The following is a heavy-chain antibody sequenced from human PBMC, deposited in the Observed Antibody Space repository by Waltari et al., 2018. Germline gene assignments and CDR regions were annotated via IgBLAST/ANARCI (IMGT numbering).Heavy chain of an antibody. CDR2: IAYSGST. V-gene: IGHV4-39*07. CDR1: GGPFSRSSYY. Sequence: QLQLQESGPGLVKPSEPLSLTCTVAGGPFSRSSYYWGWIRQPPGKGLEWLGSIAYSGSTSYNPSLKSRVTISVDTSKNQFSLKLSSVTAADTAVYYCARDGGGYFDYLGQGTLVTVSS. CDR3: ARDGGGYFDY. D-gene: IGHD2-15*01. J-gene: IGHJ4*02.